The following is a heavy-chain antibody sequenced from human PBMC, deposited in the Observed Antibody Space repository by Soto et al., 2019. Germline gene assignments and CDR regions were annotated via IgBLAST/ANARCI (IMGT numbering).Heavy chain of an antibody. CDR1: GFTFSSYG. V-gene: IGHV3-33*01. D-gene: IGHD5-18*01. CDR3: ARDTRQLYYYYYYGMDV. Sequence: PGGSLRLSCAASGFTFSSYGMHWVRQAPGKGLEWVAVIWYDGSNKYYADSVKGRFTISRDNSKNTLYLQMNSLRAEDTAVYYCARDTRQLYYYYYYGMDVWGQGTTVTVSS. CDR2: IWYDGSNK. J-gene: IGHJ6*02.